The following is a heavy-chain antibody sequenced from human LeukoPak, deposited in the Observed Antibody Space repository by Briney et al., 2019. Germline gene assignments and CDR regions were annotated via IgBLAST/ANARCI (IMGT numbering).Heavy chain of an antibody. J-gene: IGHJ6*03. D-gene: IGHD3-10*01. CDR1: GFTFSSYW. CDR2: IDTDGGT. Sequence: GGSLRLSRAASGFTFSSYWMHWVRQAPGKGLVWVSRIDTDGGTSYADSVKGRFTISRDNAKNTLYLQMNSLRAEDTAVYYCVRDGPMIRGVPYMDVWGRGTTVTVSS. V-gene: IGHV3-74*01. CDR3: VRDGPMIRGVPYMDV.